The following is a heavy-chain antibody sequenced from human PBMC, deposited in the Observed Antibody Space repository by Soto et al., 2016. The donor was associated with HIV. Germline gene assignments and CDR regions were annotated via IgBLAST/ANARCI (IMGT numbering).Heavy chain of an antibody. CDR3: AKEGNSLKWFDP. Sequence: EVQLLESGGDLVQPGGSLRLSCAASGFPFNFAMTWLRQAPGKGLEWVSTVSFDDGRTYYADSVKGRFTISRDSSKKTLYLQMNSLRAEDTAVYYCAKEGNSLKWFDPWAREPWSPSLQ. D-gene: IGHD2-15*01. J-gene: IGHJ5*02. CDR2: VSFDDGRT. CDR1: GFPFNFA. V-gene: IGHV3-23*01.